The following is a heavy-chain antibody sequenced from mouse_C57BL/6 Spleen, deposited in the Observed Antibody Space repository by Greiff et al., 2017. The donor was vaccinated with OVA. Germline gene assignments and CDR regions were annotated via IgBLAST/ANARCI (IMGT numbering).Heavy chain of an antibody. CDR2: ISSGGDYI. J-gene: IGHJ3*01. Sequence: DVMLVESGEGLVKPGGSLKLSCAASGFTFSSYAMSWVRQTPEKRLEWVAYISSGGDYIYYADTVKGRFTISRDNARNTLYLQMSSLKSEDTAMYYCTRGDYYGSSAGFAYWGQGTLVTVSA. CDR1: GFTFSSYA. CDR3: TRGDYYGSSAGFAY. V-gene: IGHV5-9-1*02. D-gene: IGHD1-1*01.